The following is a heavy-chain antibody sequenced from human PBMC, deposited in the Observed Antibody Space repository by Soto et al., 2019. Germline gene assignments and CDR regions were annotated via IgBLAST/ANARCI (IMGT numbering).Heavy chain of an antibody. CDR2: ISGSGGST. D-gene: IGHD6-13*01. CDR3: AKGNIAAAATGTHFDY. J-gene: IGHJ4*02. Sequence: GFLRLSCAASGFTFSSYTMSWVRQAPGKGLEWVSAISGSGGSTYYADSVKGRFTISRDNSKNTLYLQMNSLRAEDTAVYYCAKGNIAAAATGTHFDYWGQGTLVTVSS. CDR1: GFTFSSYT. V-gene: IGHV3-23*01.